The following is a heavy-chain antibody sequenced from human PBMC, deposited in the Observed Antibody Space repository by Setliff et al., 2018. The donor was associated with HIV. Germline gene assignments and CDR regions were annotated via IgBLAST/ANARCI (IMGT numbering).Heavy chain of an antibody. D-gene: IGHD4-17*01. CDR2: VNRDGSDK. CDR1: GFTFRNYG. Sequence: GGSLRLSCAASGFTFRNYGMHWVRQAPGKGLQWVATVNRDGSDKDYADSVKGRFTISRDNAKNSLFLQMNSLRAEDTALYYCAREIRAGDYPPYNYYFYMDVWGKGTTVTV. CDR3: AREIRAGDYPPYNYYFYMDV. V-gene: IGHV3-7*01. J-gene: IGHJ6*03.